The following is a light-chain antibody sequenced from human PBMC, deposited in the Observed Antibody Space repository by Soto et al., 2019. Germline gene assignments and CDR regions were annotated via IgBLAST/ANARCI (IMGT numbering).Light chain of an antibody. V-gene: IGKV3-11*01. CDR1: QSVSSY. Sequence: EIVLTQSPATLSLSPGERATLSCRASQSVSSYLAWYQQKPGQAPRLPIYDASNRATSIPARFSDSGSGTDLTLTISSLEAEDFEFYYCQQRSNGCTFGQGTKLEIK. CDR2: DAS. J-gene: IGKJ2*02. CDR3: QQRSNGCT.